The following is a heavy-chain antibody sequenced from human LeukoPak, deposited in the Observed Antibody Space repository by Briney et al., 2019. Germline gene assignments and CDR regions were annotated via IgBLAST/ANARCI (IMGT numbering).Heavy chain of an antibody. CDR1: GASFSDTTYY. V-gene: IGHV4-39*01. D-gene: IGHD3-22*01. Sequence: SKTLSLTCTVSGASFSDTTYYWAWIRQPPGKGLEWIGSIYFSETKYNPSLKSRITISGDTSKNQFSLKLSSVTAADTAVYYCASPSKLVISRGGFDIWGQGTMVTVSA. CDR2: IYFSET. J-gene: IGHJ3*02. CDR3: ASPSKLVISRGGFDI.